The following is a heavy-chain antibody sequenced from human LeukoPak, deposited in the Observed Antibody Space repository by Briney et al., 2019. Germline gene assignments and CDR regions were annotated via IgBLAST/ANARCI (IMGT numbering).Heavy chain of an antibody. CDR1: GGSISSYY. V-gene: IGHV4-59*01. CDR3: ARETVSSGYYYYYGMDV. D-gene: IGHD3-22*01. J-gene: IGHJ6*02. Sequence: SETLSLTCTVSGGSISSYYWSWIRQPPGKGLEWLGYIYYSGSTNYNPSLKSRVTISVDTSKNQFSLKLSSVTAADTAVYYCARETVSSGYYYYYGMDVWGQGTTVTVSS. CDR2: IYYSGST.